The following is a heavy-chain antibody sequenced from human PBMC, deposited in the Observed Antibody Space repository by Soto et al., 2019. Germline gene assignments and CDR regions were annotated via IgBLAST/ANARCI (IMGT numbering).Heavy chain of an antibody. J-gene: IGHJ4*02. CDR3: VRYCSTTKCPFDY. CDR2: IYYSGNT. CDR1: GGSISSGGSY. D-gene: IGHD2-2*01. V-gene: IGHV4-30-4*01. Sequence: PSETLSLTCTVSGGSISSGGSYWGWIRQPPGKGLEWIGYIYYSGNTYFNPSLKSRVTLSVDTSKNQFSLNLSSVTAADTAVYYCVRYCSTTKCPFDYCGQGTLVTVSS.